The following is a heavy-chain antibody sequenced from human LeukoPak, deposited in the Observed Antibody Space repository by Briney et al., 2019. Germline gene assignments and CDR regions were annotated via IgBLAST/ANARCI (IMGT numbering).Heavy chain of an antibody. D-gene: IGHD2-21*01. CDR1: GFTFSSYW. CDR3: AKDILRWSFDS. J-gene: IGHJ4*02. V-gene: IGHV3-23*01. Sequence: GGSLRLSCAASGFTFSSYWMSWVRQAPGKGLEWVAGIGSDANTHYADSVRGRITISRDNSKNTVSLQMSSLRAEDTAVYYCAKDILRWSFDSWGQGILVTVSS. CDR2: IGSDANT.